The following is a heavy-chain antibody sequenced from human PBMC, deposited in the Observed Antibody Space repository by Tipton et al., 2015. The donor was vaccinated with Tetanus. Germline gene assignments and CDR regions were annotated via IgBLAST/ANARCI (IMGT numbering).Heavy chain of an antibody. J-gene: IGHJ4*02. V-gene: IGHV3-53*01. CDR3: TRTISNDYVAA. CDR1: GFTFSNYG. Sequence: SLRLSCVASGFTFSNYGMSWVRQAPGEGLEWVSIIYSGGTTYYADSVKGRFTISRDNSRNTLYLQMSSLRVEDTAVYYCTRTISNDYVAAWGQGTLVTVSS. D-gene: IGHD4-17*01. CDR2: IYSGGTT.